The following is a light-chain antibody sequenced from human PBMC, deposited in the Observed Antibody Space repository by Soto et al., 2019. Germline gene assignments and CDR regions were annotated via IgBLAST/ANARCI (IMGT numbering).Light chain of an antibody. CDR3: QRRTDWPLT. CDR1: QSVSSY. CDR2: DGS. V-gene: IGKV3-11*01. J-gene: IGKJ4*01. Sequence: EIVLTQSPATLSLSPGERATLSCRASQSVSSYLAWYQQKPGQAPRLLIYDGSNRATGIPARFSGSGSGTDFAHTISSLDPEDFAVYYCQRRTDWPLTFGGGTKVEIK.